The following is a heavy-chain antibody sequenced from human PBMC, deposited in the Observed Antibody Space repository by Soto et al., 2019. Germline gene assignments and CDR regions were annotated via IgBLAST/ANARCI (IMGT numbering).Heavy chain of an antibody. CDR1: GFTFTNYG. D-gene: IGHD2-15*01. CDR2: ISGSGGST. Sequence: GGSLRLSCTASGFTFTNYGMTWVRQAPGKGLEWVSTISGSGGSTFYADSVKGRFTNSRDNPKNVLYLQMNRLRAEDTALYYCAKSPTYCSGGSCYTDTFDIWGGGTTVTVSS. J-gene: IGHJ3*02. CDR3: AKSPTYCSGGSCYTDTFDI. V-gene: IGHV3-23*01.